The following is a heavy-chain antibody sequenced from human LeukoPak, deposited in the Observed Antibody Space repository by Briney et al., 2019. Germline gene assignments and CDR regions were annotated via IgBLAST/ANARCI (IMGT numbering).Heavy chain of an antibody. J-gene: IGHJ4*02. Sequence: GGSLRLSCAASGFTFSSYAISWVRQAPGKGLEWVSAISGSGGSTYYADSVKGRFTISRDNSKNTLYLQMNSLRAEDTAVYYCAKEPGVDYYDSSGPSDYWGQGTLVTVSS. D-gene: IGHD3-22*01. CDR1: GFTFSSYA. CDR3: AKEPGVDYYDSSGPSDY. V-gene: IGHV3-23*01. CDR2: ISGSGGST.